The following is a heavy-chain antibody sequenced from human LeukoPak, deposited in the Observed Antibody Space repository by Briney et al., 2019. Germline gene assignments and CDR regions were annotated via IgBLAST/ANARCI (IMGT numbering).Heavy chain of an antibody. CDR1: GYTFTSYD. CDR3: ARRDSSGYYANLYYYYYGMDV. CDR2: MNPNSGNT. Sequence: ASVKVSCKASGYTFTSYDINWVRQATGQGLEWMGWMNPNSGNTGYAQKFQGRVTMTRNTTISTAYMELSSLRSEDTAVYYCARRDSSGYYANLYYYYYGMDVWGQGTTVTVSS. J-gene: IGHJ6*02. V-gene: IGHV1-8*01. D-gene: IGHD3-22*01.